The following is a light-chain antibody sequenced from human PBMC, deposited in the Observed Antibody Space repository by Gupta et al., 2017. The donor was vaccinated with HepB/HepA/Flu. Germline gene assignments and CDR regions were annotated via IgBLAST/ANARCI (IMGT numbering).Light chain of an antibody. CDR3: QQRSNWPLFT. CDR2: DAS. CDR1: QSVGTY. V-gene: IGKV3-11*01. Sequence: NVLTQSPATLSLSPGERATLSCRATQSVGTYLAWYQHKPGQAPRLLIYDASNRAPGIPARFSGSGSGTDFTLTISRLEPEDFAVYYFQQRSNWPLFTFGSGTKVEIK. J-gene: IGKJ3*01.